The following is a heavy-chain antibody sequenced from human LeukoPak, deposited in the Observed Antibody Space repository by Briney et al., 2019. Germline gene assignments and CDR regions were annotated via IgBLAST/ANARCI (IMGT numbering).Heavy chain of an antibody. D-gene: IGHD6-13*01. V-gene: IGHV4-4*07. J-gene: IGHJ4*02. CDR1: GGSISSYY. Sequence: PSETLSLTCTVSGGSISSYYWSWIRQPPGKGLEWIGRIFTSGSINYNPSLNSRVTMSIDTSKNQFSLKLSSVTAADTAVYYCARDHRYTNTWHLDYWGQGTLVTVSS. CDR2: IFTSGSI. CDR3: ARDHRYTNTWHLDY.